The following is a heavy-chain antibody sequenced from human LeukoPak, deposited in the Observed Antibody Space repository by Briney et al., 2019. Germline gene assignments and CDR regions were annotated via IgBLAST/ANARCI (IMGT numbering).Heavy chain of an antibody. CDR1: GYTFTSNY. D-gene: IGHD5-24*01. J-gene: IGHJ4*02. CDR3: ARGLQFYIFDY. Sequence: ASVKVSCKASGYTFTSNYIHWVRQAPGQGLEWMGMICPRDGSTSYAQKFQGRVTVTRDTSTSTVHMELSGLRSEDTAVYYCARGLQFYIFDYWGQGTLVTVSS. V-gene: IGHV1-46*01. CDR2: ICPRDGST.